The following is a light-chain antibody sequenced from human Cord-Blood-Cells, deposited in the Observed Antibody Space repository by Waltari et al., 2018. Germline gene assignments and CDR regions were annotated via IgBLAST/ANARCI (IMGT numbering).Light chain of an antibody. CDR2: DAS. CDR1: QSVSSY. CDR3: QQRSNWMYT. J-gene: IGKJ2*01. V-gene: IGKV3-11*01. Sequence: EIVLTQSPATLSLSPGERATLSCRASQSVSSYLAWYQQKPGQAPRLLIYDASNRVTGIPARFSGSWSGTDFTLTISSLEPEDFAVYYCQQRSNWMYTFGQGTKLEIK.